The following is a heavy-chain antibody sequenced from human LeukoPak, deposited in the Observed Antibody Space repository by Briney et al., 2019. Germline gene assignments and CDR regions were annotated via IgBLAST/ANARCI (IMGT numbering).Heavy chain of an antibody. CDR3: ARDYEAGSQSD. Sequence: QPGGSLRLSCAASGFTFSSYGMHWVRQAPGKGLEWVAVIWNDGSNTNYADSVKGRFTIYRDNSKNTLYLQMNSLRAEDTAVYYCARDYEAGSQSDWGQGTLVTVSS. V-gene: IGHV3-33*01. J-gene: IGHJ4*01. CDR2: IWNDGSNT. CDR1: GFTFSSYG. D-gene: IGHD3-3*01.